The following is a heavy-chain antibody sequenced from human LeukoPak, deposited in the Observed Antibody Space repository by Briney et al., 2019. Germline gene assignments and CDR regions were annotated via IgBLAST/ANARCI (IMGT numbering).Heavy chain of an antibody. CDR3: ARDGYSYGRPFDY. CDR2: IKSKTDGGTT. Sequence: PGGSLRLSCAASGFTFSNAWMSWVRQAPGKGLEWVGRIKSKTDGGTTDYAAPVKGRFTISRDNAKNSLYLQMNSLRAEDTAVHYCARDGYSYGRPFDYWGQGTLVTVSS. CDR1: GFTFSNAW. D-gene: IGHD5-18*01. V-gene: IGHV3-15*01. J-gene: IGHJ4*02.